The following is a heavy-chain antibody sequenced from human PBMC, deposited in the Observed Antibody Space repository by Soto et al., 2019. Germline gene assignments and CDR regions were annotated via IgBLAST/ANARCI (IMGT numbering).Heavy chain of an antibody. Sequence: QLQLQESGPGLVRPSGTLSLTCPVSGDSISSSNWWSWVRQPPGKGLEGIGERQHTGSTNYIPYLESRVSISLDKSKNRCSLNLSSVTVAETAVYYCAAASSWRLDYWCQGALITVSS. V-gene: IGHV4-4*02. CDR2: RQHTGST. J-gene: IGHJ4*02. D-gene: IGHD6-13*01. CDR3: AAASSWRLDY. CDR1: GDSISSSNW.